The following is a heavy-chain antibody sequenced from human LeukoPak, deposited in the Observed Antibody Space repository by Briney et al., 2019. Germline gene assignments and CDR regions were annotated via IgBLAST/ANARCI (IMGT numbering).Heavy chain of an antibody. Sequence: PGGSLRLSCAASGFAFSSYAMSWVRQAPGKGLQWVSGISGSGGSIYYADSVKGRFTISRDRSKNTLYLQMSSLRAEDTALYYCAKDYGVTIFGVPLGWGQGTLVTVSS. CDR1: GFAFSSYA. CDR3: AKDYGVTIFGVPLG. V-gene: IGHV3-23*01. D-gene: IGHD3-3*01. CDR2: ISGSGGSI. J-gene: IGHJ4*02.